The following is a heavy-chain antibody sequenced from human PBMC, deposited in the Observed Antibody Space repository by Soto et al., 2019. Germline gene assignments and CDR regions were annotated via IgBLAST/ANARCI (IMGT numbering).Heavy chain of an antibody. CDR3: ARMSSYSSSDVYYYGMDV. CDR1: GYTFTGYY. D-gene: IGHD6-6*01. J-gene: IGHJ6*02. CDR2: INPNSGGT. V-gene: IGHV1-2*02. Sequence: ASVKVSCKASGYTFTGYYMHWVRQAPGQGLEWMGWINPNSGGTNYAQKFQGRVTMTRDTSISTAYMELSRLRSDDTAVYYCARMSSYSSSDVYYYGMDVWGQGTTVTV.